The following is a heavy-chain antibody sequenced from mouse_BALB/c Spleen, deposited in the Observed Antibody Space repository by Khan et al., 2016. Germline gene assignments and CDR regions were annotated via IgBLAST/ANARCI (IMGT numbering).Heavy chain of an antibody. D-gene: IGHD3-3*01. CDR3: AREGDNYAMDY. Sequence: VQLKESGAELVKPGASVKLSCTASGFNIKDTYMHWVKQRPEQGLEWIGRIDPANGNTKYDPKFQGKATIAVDTSSNTAYLQLSSLTSEDTAVYYCAREGDNYAMDYWGQGTSVTVSS. CDR1: GFNIKDTY. V-gene: IGHV14-3*02. J-gene: IGHJ4*01. CDR2: IDPANGNT.